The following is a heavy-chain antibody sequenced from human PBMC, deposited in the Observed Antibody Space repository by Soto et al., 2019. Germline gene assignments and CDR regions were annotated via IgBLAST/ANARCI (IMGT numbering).Heavy chain of an antibody. V-gene: IGHV1-69*13. D-gene: IGHD6-19*01. CDR1: GGTFSSYA. Sequence: SVKVSCKASGGTFSSYAISWVRQAPGQGLEWMGGIIPIFGTANYAQKFQGRVTITADESTSTAYMELSSLRSEDTAVYYCARVRATSSGSRFYFDYWGQGTLVTVSS. J-gene: IGHJ4*02. CDR2: IIPIFGTA. CDR3: ARVRATSSGSRFYFDY.